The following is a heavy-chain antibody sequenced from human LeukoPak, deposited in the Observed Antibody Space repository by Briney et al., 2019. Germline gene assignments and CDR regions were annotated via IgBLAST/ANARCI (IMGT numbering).Heavy chain of an antibody. D-gene: IGHD5-18*01. CDR1: GYTFTGYY. Sequence: GASVNHSCKASGYTFTGYYIHWVRQAPGQGLEWMGWINPDSGGTNFPQKFQGRVTMTRDTSISSAYMELSRLRSDDTAVYHCARGDSYGYTLGFDYWGQGTLFTVSS. J-gene: IGHJ4*02. V-gene: IGHV1-2*02. CDR2: INPDSGGT. CDR3: ARGDSYGYTLGFDY.